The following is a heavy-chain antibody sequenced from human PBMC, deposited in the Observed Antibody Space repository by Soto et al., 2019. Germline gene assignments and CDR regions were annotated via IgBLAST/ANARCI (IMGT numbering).Heavy chain of an antibody. CDR2: IIPFMGTA. V-gene: IGHV1-69*18. Sequence: QVQLVQSGAEVKKPGSSVTVSCKASGGTFSSYAISWVRQAPGQGLEWMGRIIPFMGTANYAQKFQGRVTITADESRSTAYIELTRLRSEDTPVYYCARVVMITVRASYYYGMDVWGQGSTVTVSS. D-gene: IGHD3-16*01. CDR3: ARVVMITVRASYYYGMDV. CDR1: GGTFSSYA. J-gene: IGHJ6*02.